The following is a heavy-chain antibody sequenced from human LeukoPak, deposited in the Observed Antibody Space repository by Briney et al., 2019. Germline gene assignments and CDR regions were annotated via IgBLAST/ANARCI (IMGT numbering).Heavy chain of an antibody. V-gene: IGHV3-21*01. J-gene: IGHJ4*02. D-gene: IGHD5-18*01. CDR1: GFTFGSYS. CDR2: ISSSSSYI. Sequence: GGSLRLSCAASGFTFGSYSMNWVRQAPGKGLEWVSSISSSSSYIYYADSVKGRFTISRDNAKNSLYLQMNSLRAEDTAVYYCAREVGYSYGYFDYWGQGTLVTVSS. CDR3: AREVGYSYGYFDY.